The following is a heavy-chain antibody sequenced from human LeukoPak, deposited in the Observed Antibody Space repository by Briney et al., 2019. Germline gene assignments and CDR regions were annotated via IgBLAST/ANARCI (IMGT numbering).Heavy chain of an antibody. J-gene: IGHJ6*03. V-gene: IGHV1-69*13. D-gene: IGHD2-2*01. Sequence: GASVKVSCKASGGTFSSYAISWVRQAPGQGLEWMGGITPIFGTANYAQKFQGRVTITADESTSTAYMELSSLRSEDTAVYYCARVYCSSTSCPRYYYYMDVWGKGTTVTISS. CDR3: ARVYCSSTSCPRYYYYMDV. CDR1: GGTFSSYA. CDR2: ITPIFGTA.